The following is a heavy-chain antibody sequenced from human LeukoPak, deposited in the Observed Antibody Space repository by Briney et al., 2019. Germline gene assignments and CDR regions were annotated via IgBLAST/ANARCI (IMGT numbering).Heavy chain of an antibody. CDR3: AKAVGSSGYFSRDAFDI. J-gene: IGHJ3*02. Sequence: GGSLRLSYGPSGFTFSSYAMSWVRQAPGKGLEWVAVISGGGSGTYYADSVRGRFTISRDNSKNTVYLQMNSLRAEDTAIYYCAKAVGSSGYFSRDAFDIWGQGTMVTVSS. CDR1: GFTFSSYA. D-gene: IGHD3-22*01. V-gene: IGHV3-23*01. CDR2: ISGGGSGT.